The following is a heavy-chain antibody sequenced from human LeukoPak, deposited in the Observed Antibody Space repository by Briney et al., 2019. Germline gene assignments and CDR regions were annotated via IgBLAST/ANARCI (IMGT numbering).Heavy chain of an antibody. V-gene: IGHV3-23*01. D-gene: IGHD3-3*01. J-gene: IGHJ4*02. CDR1: GFTFSSYA. Sequence: GGSLRLSCAASGFTFSSYAMSWVRQAPGKGLEGVSAISGSGGSTYYADSVKGRFTISRDNSKNTLYLQMNSLTAEDTAVYYCAKWGYYDFWSGYYPGFDYWGQGTLVTVSS. CDR3: AKWGYYDFWSGYYPGFDY. CDR2: ISGSGGST.